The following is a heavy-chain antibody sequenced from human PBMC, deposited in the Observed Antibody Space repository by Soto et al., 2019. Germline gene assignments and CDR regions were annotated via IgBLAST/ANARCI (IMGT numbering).Heavy chain of an antibody. CDR3: AVSIGARYFDY. Sequence: QVQLQESGPGLVKPSQTLSLTCTVSGGSISSGDYYWSWIRQPTGKGLEWIGYIYYSGSTYYKPSLTSRVTISVETSTHQFSRKLSSMTVAGTAVYYCAVSIGARYFDYWGQGTLLTVSS. V-gene: IGHV4-30-4*01. J-gene: IGHJ4*02. CDR1: GGSISSGDYY. CDR2: IYYSGST. D-gene: IGHD6-6*01.